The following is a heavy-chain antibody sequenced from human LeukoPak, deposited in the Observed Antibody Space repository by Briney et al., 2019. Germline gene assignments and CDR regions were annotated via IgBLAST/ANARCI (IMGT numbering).Heavy chain of an antibody. Sequence: SETLSLTCTVSGGSISSYYWSWIRQPAGKGLEWIGRIYTSGSTNYNPSLKSRVTMSVDTSKNQFSLKLSSVTAADTAVYYCARDTGRYYDSSGPFDYWGQGTLVTVSS. D-gene: IGHD3-22*01. V-gene: IGHV4-4*07. J-gene: IGHJ4*02. CDR1: GGSISSYY. CDR3: ARDTGRYYDSSGPFDY. CDR2: IYTSGST.